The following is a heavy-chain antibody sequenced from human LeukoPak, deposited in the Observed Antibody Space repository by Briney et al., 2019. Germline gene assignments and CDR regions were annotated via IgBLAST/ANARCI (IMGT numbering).Heavy chain of an antibody. J-gene: IGHJ4*02. CDR2: INHSGST. CDR3: AREVGANLGRTFDY. D-gene: IGHD1-26*01. CDR1: GGSFSGYY. V-gene: IGHV4-34*01. Sequence: PSETLSLTCAVYGGSFSGYYWSWIRQPPGKGLEWIGEINHSGSTNYNPSLKSRVTISVDTSKNQFSLKLSSVTAADTAVYYCAREVGANLGRTFDYWGQGTLVTVSS.